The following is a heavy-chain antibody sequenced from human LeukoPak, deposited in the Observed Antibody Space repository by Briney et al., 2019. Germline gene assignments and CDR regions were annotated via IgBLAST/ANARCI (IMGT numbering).Heavy chain of an antibody. Sequence: GRSLRLSCAASGFSISSDYMTWVRQAPGKGLEWVANIKQDGSEKYYVDSVKGRFTISRDNAKNSVYLQMNSLRAEDTAVYYCARTRLQANWFVPWGQGTLVTVSS. D-gene: IGHD4-11*01. J-gene: IGHJ5*02. CDR2: IKQDGSEK. CDR1: GFSISSDY. CDR3: ARTRLQANWFVP. V-gene: IGHV3-7*01.